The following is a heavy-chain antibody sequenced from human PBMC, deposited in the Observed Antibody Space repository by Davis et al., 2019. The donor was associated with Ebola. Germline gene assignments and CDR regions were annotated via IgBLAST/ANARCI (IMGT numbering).Heavy chain of an antibody. CDR2: ISYDGSNK. Sequence: PGGSLSLSCAASGFTLSSYAMHCVRQAPGKGLEWVAVISYDGSNKYYADSVKGRFTISRDNSKNTLYLQMNSLRAEDTAVYYCARGSKWELLTFAFDYWGQGTLVTVSS. D-gene: IGHD1-26*01. CDR1: GFTLSSYA. J-gene: IGHJ4*02. CDR3: ARGSKWELLTFAFDY. V-gene: IGHV3-30-3*01.